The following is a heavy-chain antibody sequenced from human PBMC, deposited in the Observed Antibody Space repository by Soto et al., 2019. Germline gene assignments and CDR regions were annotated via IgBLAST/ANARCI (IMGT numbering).Heavy chain of an antibody. CDR2: ISDKGNVK. CDR3: TKRLGSTATTYGDS. J-gene: IGHJ4*02. Sequence: GGSLRLSCTASGFTFSNYDMSWGRQAPGKGLEWVSVISDKGNVKYYVDSVKGRFTISRDNSKNTLYLQMNSLRVEDTAVYYCTKRLGSTATTYGDSWGQGTPVTVSS. V-gene: IGHV3-23*01. D-gene: IGHD1-1*01. CDR1: GFTFSNYD.